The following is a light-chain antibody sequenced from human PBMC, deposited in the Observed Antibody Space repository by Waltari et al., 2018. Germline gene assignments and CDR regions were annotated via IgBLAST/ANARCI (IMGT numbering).Light chain of an antibody. J-gene: IGLJ3*02. CDR1: SSNIGAGYD. CDR2: CNT. Sequence: QSVLTQPPSVSGAPGQRVTISCTGSSSNIGAGYDVHWYQQLPGKAPKLLIYCNTIRPSGVPGRFSGSKSGTSASLAITGLQAEDEAEYYCQSYDSSLGGWVFGGGTKLTVL. V-gene: IGLV1-40*01. CDR3: QSYDSSLGGWV.